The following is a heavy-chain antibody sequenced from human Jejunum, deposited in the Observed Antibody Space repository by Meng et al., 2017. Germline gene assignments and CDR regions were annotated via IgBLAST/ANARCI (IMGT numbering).Heavy chain of an antibody. D-gene: IGHD1-26*01. CDR2: VSYHGYDQ. CDR1: GFTFSSYS. V-gene: IGHV3-30*18. J-gene: IGHJ4*01. CDR3: AKSWGSGTYLGGHY. Sequence: GGSLRHSCAASGFTFSSYSLHWVRQAPGKGLEWVAVVSYHGYDQYYADSVKGRFTISRDNSNNTLFLQMNSLRAEDTAVYYCAKSWGSGTYLGGHYWGQGTLVTVSS.